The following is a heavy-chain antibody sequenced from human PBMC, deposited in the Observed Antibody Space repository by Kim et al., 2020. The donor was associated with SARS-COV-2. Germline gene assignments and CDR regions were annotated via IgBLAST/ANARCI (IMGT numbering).Heavy chain of an antibody. V-gene: IGHV3-33*01. J-gene: IGHJ4*02. CDR3: ARDPGGDPTNPKGSYFDY. CDR1: GFTFSSYG. D-gene: IGHD2-21*02. CDR2: IWYDGSNK. Sequence: GGSLRLSCAASGFTFSSYGMHWVRQAPGKGLEWVAVIWYDGSNKYYADSVKGRFTISRDNSKNTLYLQMNSLRAEDTAVYYCARDPGGDPTNPKGSYFDYWGQGTLVTVSS.